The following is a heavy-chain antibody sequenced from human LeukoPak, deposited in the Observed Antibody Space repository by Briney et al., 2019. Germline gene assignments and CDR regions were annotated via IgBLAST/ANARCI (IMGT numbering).Heavy chain of an antibody. D-gene: IGHD3-10*01. CDR2: IYYSGST. J-gene: IGHJ6*03. CDR1: GGSISHYY. CDR3: ARGPYYGSGSRLYYYYYYMDV. Sequence: SETLSLTCIVSGGSISHYYWSWIRQPPGKGLEWIGYIYYSGSTKYNPSLKSRVTISVDTSKNQFSLKLSSVTTADTAVYYCARGPYYGSGSRLYYYYYYMDVWGKGTTVTVSS. V-gene: IGHV4-59*01.